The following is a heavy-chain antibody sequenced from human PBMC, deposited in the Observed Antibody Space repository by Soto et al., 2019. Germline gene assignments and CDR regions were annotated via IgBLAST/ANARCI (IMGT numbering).Heavy chain of an antibody. CDR3: TTLGGERPQRDD. V-gene: IGHV3-74*01. D-gene: IGHD3-16*01. CDR2: ISRDGSNT. CDR1: GMTFSNLR. J-gene: IGHJ4*02. Sequence: EVQLVESWGGLVQPGGSLRLSCAAPGMTFSNLRMHWVRQAPGKGLVWVSLISRDGSNTDYADSVKGRFTISRDNAKSTLYLQMNSLRVEDTAVYYGTTLGGERPQRDDWGQGTLVTVSS.